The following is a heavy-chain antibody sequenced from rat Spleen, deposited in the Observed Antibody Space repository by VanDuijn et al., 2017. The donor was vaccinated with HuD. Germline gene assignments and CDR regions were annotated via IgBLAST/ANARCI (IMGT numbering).Heavy chain of an antibody. CDR1: GFTFSTAW. D-gene: IGHD1-12*02. CDR2: IKAKSNNYAT. V-gene: IGHV6-6*01. J-gene: IGHJ2*01. Sequence: EVQVLESGGGLVQPGNSLKLSCATSGFTFSTAWMYWYRQFPEKRLEWVARIKAKSNNYATDYTESVKRRFTISRDDSKSSIYLQMNNLKEEDTAIYYCAWVAYDGPDYWGQGVMVTVSS. CDR3: AWVAYDGPDY.